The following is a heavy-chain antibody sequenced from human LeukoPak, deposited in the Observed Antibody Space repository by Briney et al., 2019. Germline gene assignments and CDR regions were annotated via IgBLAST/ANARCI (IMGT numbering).Heavy chain of an antibody. CDR3: ARDYYYDSSGYYYYMDV. CDR2: IIPIFGTA. V-gene: IGHV1-69*01. J-gene: IGHJ6*03. Sequence: GSSVTVSCKASGGTFSSYAISWVRQAPGQGLEWMGGIIPIFGTANYAQKFQGRVTITADESTSTAYMELSSLRSEDTAMYYCARDYYYDSSGYYYYMDVWGKGTTVTVSS. CDR1: GGTFSSYA. D-gene: IGHD3-22*01.